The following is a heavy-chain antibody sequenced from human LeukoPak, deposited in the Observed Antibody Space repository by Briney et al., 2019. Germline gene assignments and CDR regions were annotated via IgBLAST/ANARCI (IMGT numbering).Heavy chain of an antibody. V-gene: IGHV1-18*01. CDR3: ARAFAINYYGSGSPGGMDV. Sequence: GASVKVSCKASGYTFTSYGISWVRQAPGQGLEWMGWISAYNGNTNYAQKLQGRVTMTTDTSTSTAYMELRSLRSDDTAVYYCARAFAINYYGSGSPGGMDVWGQGTTVTVSS. D-gene: IGHD3-10*01. CDR2: ISAYNGNT. CDR1: GYTFTSYG. J-gene: IGHJ6*02.